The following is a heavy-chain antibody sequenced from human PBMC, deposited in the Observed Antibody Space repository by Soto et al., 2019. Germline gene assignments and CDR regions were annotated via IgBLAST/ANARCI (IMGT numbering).Heavy chain of an antibody. D-gene: IGHD2-2*01. J-gene: IGHJ4*02. CDR1: GFTFPDFF. CDR3: ARVAICPSMDFDL. Sequence: GGSLRLSCEASGFTFPDFFMSWIRQAPGKGLEWISVISSSGATIKDAFSVRRRFIISRDNAKNSLFLQINNLRDDATAVYYFARVAICPSMDFDLWGQGTQVTVSS. CDR2: ISSSGATI. V-gene: IGHV3-11*01.